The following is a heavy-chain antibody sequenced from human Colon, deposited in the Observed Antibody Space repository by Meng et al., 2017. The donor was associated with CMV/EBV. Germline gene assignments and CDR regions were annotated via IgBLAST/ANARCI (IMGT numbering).Heavy chain of an antibody. CDR3: ARDLSGSYSSPYYSYYGMDV. Sequence: GGSLRLSCAASEFTFSNYKMNWVRQAPGKGLEWISYINSRGTIIYYADSVKGRFTISRDNANNSLYLQMNSLRAEDTAVYYCARDLSGSYSSPYYSYYGMDVWGQGTTVTVSS. D-gene: IGHD6-13*01. V-gene: IGHV3-48*03. J-gene: IGHJ6*02. CDR1: EFTFSNYK. CDR2: INSRGTII.